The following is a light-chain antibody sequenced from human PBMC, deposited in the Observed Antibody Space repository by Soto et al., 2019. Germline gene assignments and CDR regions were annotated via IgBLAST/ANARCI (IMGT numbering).Light chain of an antibody. J-gene: IGKJ2*01. CDR2: DAS. V-gene: IGKV3-11*01. CDR3: QQRSNWPPL. CDR1: QSVSSY. Sequence: EIVLTQSPATLSLSPGERATLSCRASQSVSSYLAWYQQKPGQAPRLLIYDASNRATGIPARFSGSGSGTDFTLTISSLEPEDFAVYYCQQRSNWPPLFGQGTKLVIK.